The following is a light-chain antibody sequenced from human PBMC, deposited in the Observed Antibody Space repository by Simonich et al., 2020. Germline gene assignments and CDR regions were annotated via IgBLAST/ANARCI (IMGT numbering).Light chain of an antibody. V-gene: IGLV2-23*01. Sequence: QSALTQPASVSGSPGQSITISCTGTSSDVGSYNLVSWYQQHPGKAPKLMIYEGIKRPSWVSNLFSGTKSGNTSSLTISGLQAEDEADYYCCSYAGSSTLVFGGGTKLTVL. CDR1: SSDVGSYNL. CDR3: CSYAGSSTLV. CDR2: EGI. J-gene: IGLJ3*02.